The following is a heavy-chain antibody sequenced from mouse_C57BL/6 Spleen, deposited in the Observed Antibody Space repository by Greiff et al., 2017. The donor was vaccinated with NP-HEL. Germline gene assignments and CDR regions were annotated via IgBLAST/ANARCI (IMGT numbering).Heavy chain of an antibody. V-gene: IGHV1-82*01. CDR1: GYAFSSSW. CDR3: ARWYWDGGDY. Sequence: VQLQQSGPELVKPGASVKISCKASGYAFSSSWMNWVKQRPGKGLEWIGRIYPGDGDTNYIGKFKGRATLTADKSSSTAYMQLSSLTSEDSAVYFGARWYWDGGDYWGQGTTLTVSS. CDR2: IYPGDGDT. D-gene: IGHD4-1*01. J-gene: IGHJ2*01.